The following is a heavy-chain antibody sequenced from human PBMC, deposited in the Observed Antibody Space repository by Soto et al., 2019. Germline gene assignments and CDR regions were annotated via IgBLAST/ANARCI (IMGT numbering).Heavy chain of an antibody. Sequence: SVKVSCKASGGTFSSYAISWVRQAPGQGLEWMGGIIPIFGTANYAQKFQGRVTITADESTSTAYMELSSLRSEDTAVYYCARGREDTFFGGVTQGYYYYYYGMDVWGQGTTVTVSS. CDR1: GGTFSSYA. V-gene: IGHV1-69*13. J-gene: IGHJ6*02. CDR3: ARGREDTFFGGVTQGYYYYYYGMDV. D-gene: IGHD3-3*01. CDR2: IIPIFGTA.